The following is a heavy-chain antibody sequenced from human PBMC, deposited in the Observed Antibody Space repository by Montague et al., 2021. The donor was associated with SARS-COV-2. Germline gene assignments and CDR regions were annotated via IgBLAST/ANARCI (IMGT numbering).Heavy chain of an antibody. CDR2: FYTSGST. J-gene: IGHJ4*02. CDR3: ARLRGAGLNYFDY. D-gene: IGHD6-19*01. V-gene: IGHV4-61*02. Sequence: TLSLTCTVSGGSISSGSYYWSWVRQPAGKALEWIGRFYTSGSTNYNPSLKSRVTISVDTSKNQFSLKLSSVTAADTAVYYCARLRGAGLNYFDYWGQGILVTVSS. CDR1: GGSISSGSYY.